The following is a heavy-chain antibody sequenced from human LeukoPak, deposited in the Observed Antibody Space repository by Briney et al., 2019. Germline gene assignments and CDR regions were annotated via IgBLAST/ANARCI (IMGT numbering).Heavy chain of an antibody. CDR3: ARRGYCSSTSCYEYWFDP. J-gene: IGHJ5*02. CDR1: GYSISSGYY. V-gene: IGHV4-38-2*01. CDR2: IYHSGST. D-gene: IGHD2-2*01. Sequence: SETLSLTCAVSGYSISSGYYWGWIRQPPGKGLEWIGSIYHSGSTYYNPSLKSRVTISVDTSKNQFSLKLSSVTAADTAVYYCARRGYCSSTSCYEYWFDPWGQGTLVTVSS.